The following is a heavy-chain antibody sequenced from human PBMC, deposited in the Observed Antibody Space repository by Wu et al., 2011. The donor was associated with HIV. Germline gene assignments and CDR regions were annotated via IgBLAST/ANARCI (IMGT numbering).Heavy chain of an antibody. V-gene: IGHV1-46*01. CDR3: ARDESGSSSFYGMDV. Sequence: QVQLVQSGAEVKKPGASVKVSCKASGYTFTSYYMHWVRQAPGQGLEWMGIINPSGGSTSYAQKFQGRVTMTRDTSTSTVYMELRSLRSDDTAVYYCARDESGSSSFYGMDVWGQGTTVTVSS. J-gene: IGHJ6*02. D-gene: IGHD1-26*01. CDR2: INPSGGST. CDR1: GYTFTSYY.